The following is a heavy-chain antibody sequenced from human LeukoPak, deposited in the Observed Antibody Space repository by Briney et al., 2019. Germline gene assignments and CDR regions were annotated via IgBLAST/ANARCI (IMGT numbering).Heavy chain of an antibody. V-gene: IGHV2-5*02. CDR2: IYWDVDK. D-gene: IGHD6-13*01. CDR1: GFSLSTPGVG. CDR3: AHYSSSWYAVSY. Sequence: SGATLAKPTQTLTLTRNYSGFSLSTPGVGVGWIRQPPGKALEWLYLIYWDVDKPYSPSMKSSLTNTKPTSKNQDVLTMPNMDPVDTPTYYCAHYSSSWYAVSYWGQGTLVTVSS. J-gene: IGHJ4*02.